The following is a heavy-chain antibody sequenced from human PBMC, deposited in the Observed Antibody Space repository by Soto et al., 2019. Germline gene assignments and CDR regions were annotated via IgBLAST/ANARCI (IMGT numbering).Heavy chain of an antibody. J-gene: IGHJ4*02. CDR2: IYYSGST. D-gene: IGHD3-10*01. CDR1: GDPISGGDYY. V-gene: IGHV4-30-4*01. CDR3: ARALDMVPGVMTERPFDY. Sequence: PSETLSLTCTVSGDPISGGDYYWSWIRQPPGKGLEWIGYIYYSGSTYYNPSLKSRVTISLDTSKNQFSLKLSSVTAADTAVYYCARALDMVPGVMTERPFDYWGQGTLVTVSS.